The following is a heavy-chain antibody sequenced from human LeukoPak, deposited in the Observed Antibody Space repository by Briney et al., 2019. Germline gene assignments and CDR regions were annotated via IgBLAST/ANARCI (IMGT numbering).Heavy chain of an antibody. V-gene: IGHV3-11*04. CDR2: ISSSGSTI. CDR3: ARDRYSGSYPIDY. J-gene: IGHJ4*02. Sequence: GGSLRLSCAVSGFTFSDCYMSWIRQAPGKGLEWVSYISSSGSTIYYADSVKGRFTISRDNAKNSLYLQMNSLRAEDTAVYYCARDRYSGSYPIDYWGQGTLVTVSS. D-gene: IGHD1-26*01. CDR1: GFTFSDCY.